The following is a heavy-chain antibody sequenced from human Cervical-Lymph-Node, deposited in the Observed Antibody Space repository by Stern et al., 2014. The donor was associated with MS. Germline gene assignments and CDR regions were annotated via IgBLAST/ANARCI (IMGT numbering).Heavy chain of an antibody. Sequence: QLVQSGGGVVQPGRSLRLSCAASGFTFSSHAMHWVRQAPGKGLEWVAVISADGSNKYVADSVKGRFTISRDNSKNTLFLQMNSLRAEDTAMYYCARDEYLDYAYSYYGMDVWGQGTTVTVSS. CDR1: GFTFSSHA. V-gene: IGHV3-30*01. CDR3: ARDEYLDYAYSYYGMDV. CDR2: ISADGSNK. D-gene: IGHD4-17*01. J-gene: IGHJ6*02.